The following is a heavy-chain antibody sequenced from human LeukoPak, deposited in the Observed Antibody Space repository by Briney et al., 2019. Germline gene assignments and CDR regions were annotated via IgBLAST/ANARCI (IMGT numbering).Heavy chain of an antibody. J-gene: IGHJ4*02. CDR3: AKDHTTGGDCYFDY. Sequence: GGSLRLSCAASGFTVSNCGMHWVRQAPGKGLEWVAVVPYDGSNEYYADSVKGRFTISRDNSKNELYLQMNSLKPEDTAVYYCAKDHTTGGDCYFDYWGQGTLVTVSS. CDR2: VPYDGSNE. V-gene: IGHV3-30*18. D-gene: IGHD2-21*01. CDR1: GFTVSNCG.